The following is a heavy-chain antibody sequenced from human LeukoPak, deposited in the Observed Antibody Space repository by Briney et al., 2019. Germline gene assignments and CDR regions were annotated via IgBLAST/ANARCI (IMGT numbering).Heavy chain of an antibody. CDR3: ARALTQGFLDF. CDR1: GYTFPNYV. CDR2: ISVYNGDT. Sequence: ASMKVSCKASGYTFPNYVISWVRQAPGQGLEWMGWISVYNGDTKYAQKLQGRVTMTTDTSTSTAYMELRSLRSDDTAMYYCARALTQGFLDFWGQGTLVTVSS. V-gene: IGHV1-18*01. J-gene: IGHJ4*02. D-gene: IGHD4-23*01.